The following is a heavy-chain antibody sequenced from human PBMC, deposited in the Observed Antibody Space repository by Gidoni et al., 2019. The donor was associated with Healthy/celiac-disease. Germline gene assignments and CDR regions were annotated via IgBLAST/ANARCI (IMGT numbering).Heavy chain of an antibody. CDR3: ARADRYCSSTSCYTLDAFDI. V-gene: IGHV4-31*03. Sequence: QVQLQESGPGLVKPSQTLSLTCTVSGGSISSGGYYWRWIRQHPGKGLEWIGYIYYSGSTYYNPSLKSRVTISVDTSKNQFSLKLSSVTAADTAVYYCARADRYCSSTSCYTLDAFDIWGQGTMVTVSS. D-gene: IGHD2-2*02. J-gene: IGHJ3*02. CDR2: IYYSGST. CDR1: GGSISSGGYY.